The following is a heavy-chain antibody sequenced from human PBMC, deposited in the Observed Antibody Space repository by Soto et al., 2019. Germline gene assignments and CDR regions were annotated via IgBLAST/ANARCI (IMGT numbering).Heavy chain of an antibody. Sequence: SETLSLTCTVSGGSISSYYWSWIRQPPGKGLEWIGYIYYSGSTNYNPSLKSRVTISVDTSKNQFSLKLSSVTAADTAVYYCARGREGSPSSGGRPWFDPWGQGTLVTVSS. CDR1: GGSISSYY. CDR3: ARGREGSPSSGGRPWFDP. D-gene: IGHD2-15*01. J-gene: IGHJ5*02. V-gene: IGHV4-59*08. CDR2: IYYSGST.